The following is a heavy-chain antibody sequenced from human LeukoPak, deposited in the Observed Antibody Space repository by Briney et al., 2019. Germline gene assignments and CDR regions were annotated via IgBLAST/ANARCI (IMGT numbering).Heavy chain of an antibody. V-gene: IGHV4-39*01. CDR1: GGFISRSNYY. J-gene: IGHJ4*02. CDR3: ARHGGYGDPFDY. Sequence: SETLSLTCTVSGGFISRSNYYWGWIRQPPGEGLEWIGSIYYSGITYYNPSLESRVTISVDTSKNQFFLKLSSVTATDTAVYYCARHGGYGDPFDYWGQGTLVTVSS. CDR2: IYYSGIT. D-gene: IGHD4-17*01.